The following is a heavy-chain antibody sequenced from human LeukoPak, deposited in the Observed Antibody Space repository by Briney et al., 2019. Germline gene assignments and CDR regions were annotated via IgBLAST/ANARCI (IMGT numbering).Heavy chain of an antibody. J-gene: IGHJ4*02. D-gene: IGHD6-19*01. Sequence: NPSETLSLSCAVYGGSFSGYDWNWIRQPPGRGLEWIGEINHSGSTNYNPSLKSRVTISADTSKNQFSLKLTSVTAADTAVYYCARGPISYSNGWYVNYWGQGTLVTVSS. V-gene: IGHV4-34*01. CDR2: INHSGST. CDR3: ARGPISYSNGWYVNY. CDR1: GGSFSGYD.